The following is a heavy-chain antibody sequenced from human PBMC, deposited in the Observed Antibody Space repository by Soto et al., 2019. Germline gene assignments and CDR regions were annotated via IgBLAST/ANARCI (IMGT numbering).Heavy chain of an antibody. J-gene: IGHJ4*02. CDR2: IYYSGST. V-gene: IGHV4-31*03. Sequence: PSETLSLTCTVSGGSISSGGYYWSWIRQHPGKGLEWIGYIYYSGSTYYNPSLKSRVTISVDTSKNQFSLKLSSVTAADTAVYYCARVIIAARRPGLNYFDYWGQGTLVTVSS. D-gene: IGHD6-6*01. CDR3: ARVIIAARRPGLNYFDY. CDR1: GGSISSGGYY.